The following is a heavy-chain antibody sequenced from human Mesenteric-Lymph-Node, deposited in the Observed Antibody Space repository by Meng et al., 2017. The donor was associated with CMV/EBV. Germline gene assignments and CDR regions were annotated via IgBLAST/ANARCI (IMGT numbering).Heavy chain of an antibody. CDR1: GGSTRSSSYY. CDR2: IFYSGST. Sequence: SETLSLTCTVSGGSTRSSSYYWGWIRQPPGKGLEYIGSIFYSGSTYYNPSLKSRVTISVDTSKNQFSLKLSSVTAADTAVYYCARDSRGYCSGTRCYNYYYGMDVWGQGTTVTVSS. CDR3: ARDSRGYCSGTRCYNYYYGMDV. V-gene: IGHV4-39*07. J-gene: IGHJ6*02. D-gene: IGHD2-2*02.